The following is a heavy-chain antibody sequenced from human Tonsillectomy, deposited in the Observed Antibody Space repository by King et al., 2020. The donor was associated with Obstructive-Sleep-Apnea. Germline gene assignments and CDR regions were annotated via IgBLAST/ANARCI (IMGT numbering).Heavy chain of an antibody. V-gene: IGHV3-49*03. Sequence: VQLVESGGGLVQPGRSLRLSCTASGFTFGDYAMSWFRQAPGKGLEWVGFIRSKAYGGTTEYAASVKGRFTISRDDSKSIAYLQMNSLKTEETTVYYCTRDSGFGYSRGWSNFYYYGMDVWGQGATVTVSS. CDR3: TRDSGFGYSRGWSNFYYYGMDV. J-gene: IGHJ6*02. CDR1: GFTFGDYA. D-gene: IGHD6-19*01. CDR2: IRSKAYGGTT.